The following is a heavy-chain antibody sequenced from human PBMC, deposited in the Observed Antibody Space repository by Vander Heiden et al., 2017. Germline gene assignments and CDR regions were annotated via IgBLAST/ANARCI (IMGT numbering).Heavy chain of an antibody. CDR3: ARGVIPDATRYYGMDV. CDR1: GFTFSTYS. CDR2: ISSSSSYI. D-gene: IGHD2-2*01. Sequence: EVQLVESGGGLVQPGGSLRLSCVASGFTFSTYSMNGVRQAQGKGLEWVSAISSSSSYIYHADSLKGRFTISRDNAKNSLYLQMNSLRAEDTAVYYCARGVIPDATRYYGMDVWGRGTTVTVSS. V-gene: IGHV3-21*01. J-gene: IGHJ6*02.